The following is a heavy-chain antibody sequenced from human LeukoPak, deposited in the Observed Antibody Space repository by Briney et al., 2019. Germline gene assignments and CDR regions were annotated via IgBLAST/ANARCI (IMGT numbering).Heavy chain of an antibody. Sequence: SQTLSLTCTVSGGSISSGGYYWSWIRQHPGKGLEWIGFISYSGSTYYNPSLKSRVTISVDTSKNQFSLKLSSVTAADTAVYYCARVTYSSSWYYFDYWGQGTLVTVSS. J-gene: IGHJ4*02. CDR2: ISYSGST. CDR3: ARVTYSSSWYYFDY. D-gene: IGHD6-13*01. CDR1: GGSISSGGYY. V-gene: IGHV4-31*03.